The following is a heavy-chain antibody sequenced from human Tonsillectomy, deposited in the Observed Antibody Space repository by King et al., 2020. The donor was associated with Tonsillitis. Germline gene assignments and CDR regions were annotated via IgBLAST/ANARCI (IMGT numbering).Heavy chain of an antibody. CDR2: IYHSGST. D-gene: IGHD3-22*01. J-gene: IGHJ4*02. V-gene: IGHV4-38-2*02. Sequence: QLQESGPGLVKPSETLSLTCTVSGYSISSGYYWGWIRQPPGKGLEWIGTIYHSGSTYYNPSLKSRVTISVDTSKNQFSLKLSSVTAADTAVYYCARDTGYYDSSDFSLERTSEYYFDYWGQGTLVTVSS. CDR1: GYSISSGYY. CDR3: ARDTGYYDSSDFSLERTSEYYFDY.